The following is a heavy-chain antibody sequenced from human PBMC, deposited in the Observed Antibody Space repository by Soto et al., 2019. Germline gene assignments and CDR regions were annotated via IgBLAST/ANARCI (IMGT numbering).Heavy chain of an antibody. Sequence: SVKVSCKTAGGTFSTYGINWVRQAPGQGLELIGGIVPGLGTTNYAQRFQGRVRIIADAPTRTAYLELRSLRYEDTAMYYCARSYASGSPNWFDPWGQGTQVTVSS. CDR1: GGTFSTYG. CDR3: ARSYASGSPNWFDP. J-gene: IGHJ5*02. CDR2: IVPGLGTT. V-gene: IGHV1-69*13. D-gene: IGHD3-10*01.